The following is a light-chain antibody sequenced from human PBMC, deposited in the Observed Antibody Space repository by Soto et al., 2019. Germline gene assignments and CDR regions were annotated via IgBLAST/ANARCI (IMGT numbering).Light chain of an antibody. CDR3: QQLYGSPWT. V-gene: IGKV1-9*01. CDR2: GAS. Sequence: IQLTQSPSSLSASVGDRVTIACRASPAIASFLAWYQQKPGTAPKLLIYGASTLQSGVPSRFSGSRSGTDYTLTIASLQPQDFETYYCQQLYGSPWTFGQGTKVDI. J-gene: IGKJ1*01. CDR1: PAIASF.